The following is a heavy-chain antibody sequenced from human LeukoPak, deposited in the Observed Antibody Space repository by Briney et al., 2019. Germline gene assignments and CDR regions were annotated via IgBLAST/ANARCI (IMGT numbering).Heavy chain of an antibody. CDR3: ASTLIRGTDY. J-gene: IGHJ4*02. V-gene: IGHV3-23*01. D-gene: IGHD3-22*01. Sequence: GGSLRLSCEASGFSVTYAMSWVRQAPGKGLEWVSAISSSGESTSYADSVKGRFTISRDNSKNTVYLHMNSLRAEDTAVYYCASTLIRGTDYWGQGTLVTVSS. CDR2: ISSSGEST. CDR1: GFSVTYA.